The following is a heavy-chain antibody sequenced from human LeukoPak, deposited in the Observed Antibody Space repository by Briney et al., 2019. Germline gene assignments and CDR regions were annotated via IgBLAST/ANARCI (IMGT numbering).Heavy chain of an antibody. CDR2: IYYSGST. CDR1: GGAIRSYY. Sequence: AETLSLTCTVSGGAIRSYYWSWIRHHPGKGLECIWDIYYSGSTNYNPSLKSRVTISVDTSKNQFSLTLTSVTAADTAVYYCARAAAMALDYCGQGTLVTVSS. V-gene: IGHV4-59*12. D-gene: IGHD5-18*01. CDR3: ARAAAMALDY. J-gene: IGHJ4*02.